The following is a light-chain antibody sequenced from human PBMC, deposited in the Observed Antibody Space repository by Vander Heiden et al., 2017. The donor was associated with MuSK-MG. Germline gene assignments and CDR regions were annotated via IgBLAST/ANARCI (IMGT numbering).Light chain of an antibody. CDR2: GAS. V-gene: IGKV3-15*01. CDR1: KSVSRN. CDR3: QQDNNLWT. J-gene: IGKJ1*01. Sequence: DIVMTQSPATLSVSPGERATLSCRASKSVSRNLDWYQQKPGQAPRLIIDGASNRAKGITVRFSGSGEGKEFTLTSSSLQYEDCAVYYWQQDNNLWTFGQGTKVEIK.